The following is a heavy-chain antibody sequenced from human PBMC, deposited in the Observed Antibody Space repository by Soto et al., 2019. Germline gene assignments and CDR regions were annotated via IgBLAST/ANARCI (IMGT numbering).Heavy chain of an antibody. Sequence: PSETLSLTCSVSGAPITSNYWTWIRQPPGKGLEWIGYLDHQGYSNYSPSLRSRVSMSIDTSKNQLSLKVHSVTAADTAVYYCARVPVTGYFDWLGPWGQGTMVTVYS. CDR2: LDHQGYS. D-gene: IGHD3-9*01. V-gene: IGHV4-59*01. J-gene: IGHJ5*02. CDR1: GAPITSNY. CDR3: ARVPVTGYFDWLGP.